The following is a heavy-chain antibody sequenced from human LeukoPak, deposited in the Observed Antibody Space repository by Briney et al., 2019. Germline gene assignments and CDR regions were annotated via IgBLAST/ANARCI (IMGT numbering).Heavy chain of an antibody. V-gene: IGHV4/OR15-8*02. D-gene: IGHD1-26*01. J-gene: IGHJ4*02. CDR3: SRESGPFCPFGY. CDR1: GGSISGTNW. Sequence: PSETLCLTCGVSGGSISGTNWWSWVRQPPGQRLELIGEISLAGQTNYNPSLNGRVTMSLDKSSNQLSLHLTSVTAADTATYFCSRESGPFCPFGYWGQGTLVIVSS. CDR2: ISLAGQT.